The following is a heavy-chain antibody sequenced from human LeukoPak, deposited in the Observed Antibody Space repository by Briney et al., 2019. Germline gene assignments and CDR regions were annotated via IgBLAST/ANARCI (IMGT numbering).Heavy chain of an antibody. V-gene: IGHV1-18*01. CDR2: ISAYNGNT. Sequence: ASVKVSCKAPGYTFTSYGISWVRRAPGQGLEWMGWISAYNGNTNYAQKLQGRVTMTTDTSTSTAYMELRSLRSDDTAMYYCAIKSGGSVEYWGQGTLVTVSS. CDR1: GYTFTSYG. D-gene: IGHD2-15*01. CDR3: AIKSGGSVEY. J-gene: IGHJ4*02.